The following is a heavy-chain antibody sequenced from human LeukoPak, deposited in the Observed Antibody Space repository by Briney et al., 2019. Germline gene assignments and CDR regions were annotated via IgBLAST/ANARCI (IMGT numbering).Heavy chain of an antibody. CDR2: ISSSSSYI. V-gene: IGHV3-21*01. J-gene: IGHJ6*04. Sequence: SXRLSWAASGFTFSSCSMNWVRQAPGKGLEWVSSISSSSSYIYYADSVKGRFTISRDNAKNSLYLQMNSLRAEDTAVYYCARDRGYCSSTSCYGDYYYGMDVWGKGTTVTVSS. CDR1: GFTFSSCS. CDR3: ARDRGYCSSTSCYGDYYYGMDV. D-gene: IGHD2-2*01.